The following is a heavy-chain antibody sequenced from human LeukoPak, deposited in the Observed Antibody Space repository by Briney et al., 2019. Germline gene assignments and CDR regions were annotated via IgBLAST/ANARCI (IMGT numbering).Heavy chain of an antibody. CDR2: ISGSGVTT. V-gene: IGHV3-23*01. J-gene: IGHJ4*02. CDR3: SEERPGFPFPFDY. Sequence: PGGSLRLSCAASGFTFRSYAMSWVRQAPGKGLEWVSAISGSGVTTYYADSVKGRFTISRDNSKNTLYLHMNSLRAEDTAVYYCSEERPGFPFPFDYWGQGTLVTVSS. D-gene: IGHD2-21*01. CDR1: GFTFRSYA.